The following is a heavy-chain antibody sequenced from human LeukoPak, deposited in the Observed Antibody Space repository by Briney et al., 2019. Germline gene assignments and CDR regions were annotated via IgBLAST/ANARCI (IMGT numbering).Heavy chain of an antibody. V-gene: IGHV4-39*07. D-gene: IGHD3-10*01. Sequence: SETLSHTCTVSGGSISSSSYYWGWIRQPPGKGLEWTGSIYYSGSTYYNPSLKSRVTISVDTSKNQFSLKLSSVTAADTAVYYCARAAGLYYYYYMDVWGKGTTVTVSS. CDR3: ARAAGLYYYYYMDV. J-gene: IGHJ6*03. CDR1: GGSISSSSYY. CDR2: IYYSGST.